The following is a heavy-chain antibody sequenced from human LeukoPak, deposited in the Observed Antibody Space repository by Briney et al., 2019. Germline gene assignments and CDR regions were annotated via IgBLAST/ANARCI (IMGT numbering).Heavy chain of an antibody. CDR1: GPTFEDYA. CDR2: ISGDGVST. D-gene: IGHD3-22*01. CDR3: AKDKDSSGFDD. J-gene: IGHJ4*02. Sequence: PGGSLRLSCAASGPTFEDYAMHWVRQVPGKGLEWVSFISGDGVSTYYTGSVKGRFIISRDNSKNSLYLQMNSLRTEDTAFYYCAKDKDSSGFDDWGQGTLVTVSS. V-gene: IGHV3-43*02.